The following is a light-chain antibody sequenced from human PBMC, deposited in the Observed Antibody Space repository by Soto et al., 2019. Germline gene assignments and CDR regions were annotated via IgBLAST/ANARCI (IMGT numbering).Light chain of an antibody. CDR3: SSFTIRSTLI. Sequence: QSVLTQPASVSGSPGQPITISCTGSSSDVGYYNYVSWYQQHPGKAPKLMIYEVSNRPSGVSDRFSGSKSGNTASLTISGLQAEDGADYYCSSFTIRSTLIFGGGTKVTVL. CDR1: SSDVGYYNY. V-gene: IGLV2-14*01. J-gene: IGLJ2*01. CDR2: EVS.